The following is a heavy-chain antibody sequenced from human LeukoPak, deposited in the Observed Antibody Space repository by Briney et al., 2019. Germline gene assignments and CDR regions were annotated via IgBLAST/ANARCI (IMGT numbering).Heavy chain of an antibody. Sequence: GASVKVSCKPSGYTFIDRYLHWVRQAPGQGLESMGWIDPDTGDTNYPQKFQGRLTMTRDTSSSTAYMELNRLRSDDTAVYYCARAGHNSDSGGYDFWGLGTLVTVSS. V-gene: IGHV1-2*02. CDR2: IDPDTGDT. D-gene: IGHD3-22*01. J-gene: IGHJ4*02. CDR3: ARAGHNSDSGGYDF. CDR1: GYTFIDRY.